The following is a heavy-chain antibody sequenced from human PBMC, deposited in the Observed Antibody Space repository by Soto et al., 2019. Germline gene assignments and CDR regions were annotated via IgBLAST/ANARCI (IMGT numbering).Heavy chain of an antibody. J-gene: IGHJ4*02. D-gene: IGHD6-19*01. CDR2: IYYSGST. V-gene: IGHV4-59*01. CDR1: GGSISSYY. Sequence: QVQLQESGPGLVKPSETLSLTCTVSGGSISSYYWSWIRQPPGKGLEWIGYIYYSGSTNYNPSLKSRVTISVDTSKNQFSLKLSSVTAADTAVYYCARGLRIAVQFVYWGQGTLVTVSS. CDR3: ARGLRIAVQFVY.